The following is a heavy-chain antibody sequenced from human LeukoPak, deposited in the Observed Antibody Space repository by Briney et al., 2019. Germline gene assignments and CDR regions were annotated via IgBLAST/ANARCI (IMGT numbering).Heavy chain of an antibody. CDR3: ARGNYYGSGGFNY. Sequence: GGSLRLSCAASGFTFSMYWMSWVRQAPGKGLEWVANIKQDGSEKYYVDSVKGRFTISRDNAKNSLYLQMNSLRAEDTAVYYRARGNYYGSGGFNYWGQGTLVTVSS. D-gene: IGHD3-10*01. CDR2: IKQDGSEK. J-gene: IGHJ4*02. CDR1: GFTFSMYW. V-gene: IGHV3-7*05.